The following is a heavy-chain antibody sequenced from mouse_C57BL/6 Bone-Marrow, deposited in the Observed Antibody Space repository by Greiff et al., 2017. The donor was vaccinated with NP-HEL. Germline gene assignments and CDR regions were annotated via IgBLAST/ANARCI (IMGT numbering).Heavy chain of an antibody. V-gene: IGHV1-15*01. CDR3: ARRHYGSSLDY. CDR1: GYTFTDYE. CDR2: INPDTGGT. D-gene: IGHD1-1*01. Sequence: VQLQQSGPELVKPGASVTLSCKASGYTFTDYEMHWVKQTPVHGLEWIGAINPDTGGTAYNQKFKGKATLTADKSSSTAYMELRSLTSEDSAVYYCARRHYGSSLDYWGQGTTLTVSS. J-gene: IGHJ2*01.